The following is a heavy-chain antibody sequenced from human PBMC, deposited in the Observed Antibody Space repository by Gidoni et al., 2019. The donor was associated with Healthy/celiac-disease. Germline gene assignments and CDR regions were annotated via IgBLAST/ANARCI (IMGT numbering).Heavy chain of an antibody. J-gene: IGHJ6*02. CDR2: ISYDGSNK. Sequence: HVQLVESGGGVVQPGRSLSLSCAASGFTFSRYAMHWVRQAPGKGLEWVAVISYDGSNKYYADSVKGRFTISRDNSKNTLYLQMNILRAEDTAVYYCASPSARSSRWYYYYGMDVWGQGTTVTVSS. V-gene: IGHV3-30*04. CDR1: GFTFSRYA. D-gene: IGHD6-6*01. CDR3: ASPSARSSRWYYYYGMDV.